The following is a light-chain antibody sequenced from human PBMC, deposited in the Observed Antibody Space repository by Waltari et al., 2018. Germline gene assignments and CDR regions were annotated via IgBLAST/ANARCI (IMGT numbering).Light chain of an antibody. CDR1: NSTIGINS. V-gene: IGLV1-51*02. CDR3: GTWDNSLSAWV. Sequence: QSVLTQPPSVSATPGQRVTISCSGSNSTIGINSISWYQQLPNTAPKLLIYENKKRPSGIPDRFSGSKSGTSATLGITGLQTEDEADYYCGTWDNSLSAWVFGGGTKLTVL. J-gene: IGLJ3*02. CDR2: ENK.